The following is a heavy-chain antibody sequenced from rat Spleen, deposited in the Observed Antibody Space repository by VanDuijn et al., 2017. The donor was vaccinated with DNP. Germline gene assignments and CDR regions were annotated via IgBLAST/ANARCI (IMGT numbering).Heavy chain of an antibody. CDR1: GFTFSDYA. CDR3: ARGSSSIYWYFDF. J-gene: IGHJ1*01. D-gene: IGHD1-2*01. CDR2: IIYDGSST. Sequence: EVQLVESGGGLVQPGRSLKLSCAASGFTFSDYAMAWVRQSPKKGLEWVATIIYDGSSTYYRDSVKGRFTISRDDAKSSLYLQMNSLKSEDTATYYCARGSSSIYWYFDFWGPGTMVTVSS. V-gene: IGHV5-17*01.